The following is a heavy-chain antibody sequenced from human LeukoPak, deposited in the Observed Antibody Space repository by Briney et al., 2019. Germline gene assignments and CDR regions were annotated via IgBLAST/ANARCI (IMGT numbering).Heavy chain of an antibody. CDR2: ISSNGINT. V-gene: IGHV3-30*04. CDR1: GITFSSYA. J-gene: IGHJ4*02. D-gene: IGHD1-26*01. CDR3: ARDLSGTYYRLYFDY. Sequence: PGGSLRLSCAASGITFSSYAMHWVRQSSDKSLEWLALISSNGINTHYADSVKGRFTISRDNSKNTLYLQMDLLRPDDTAIYYCARDLSGTYYRLYFDYWGQGTLVAVSS.